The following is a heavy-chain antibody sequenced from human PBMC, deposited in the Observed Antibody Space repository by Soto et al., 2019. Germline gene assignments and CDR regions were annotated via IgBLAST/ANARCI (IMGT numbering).Heavy chain of an antibody. CDR1: GFTFSSYA. V-gene: IGHV3-23*01. CDR2: ISGSGGRT. J-gene: IGHJ6*02. Sequence: GGSLRLSCVASGFTFSSYAMNWVRQAPGKGLQWVSAISGSGGRTYYADSVKGRFTISRDNSKNTLNLQMSSLRAEDTAIYYCAKDTAPYYYYGMDVWGQGTTVTVSS. D-gene: IGHD2-21*02. CDR3: AKDTAPYYYYGMDV.